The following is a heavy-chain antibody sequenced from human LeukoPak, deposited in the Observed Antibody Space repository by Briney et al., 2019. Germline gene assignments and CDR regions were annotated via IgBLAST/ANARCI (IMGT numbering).Heavy chain of an antibody. V-gene: IGHV4-59*01. J-gene: IGHJ4*02. CDR1: GGSISSYY. CDR3: AREASSGYYDILTGYYAHAYFDY. D-gene: IGHD3-9*01. CDR2: IYYSGST. Sequence: SETLSLTCTLSGGSISSYYWSWIRQPPGKGLEWIGYIYYSGSTDYNPSLKSRVTISVDTSKNQFSLKLSSVTAADTAVYYCAREASSGYYDILTGYYAHAYFDYWGQGTLVTVSS.